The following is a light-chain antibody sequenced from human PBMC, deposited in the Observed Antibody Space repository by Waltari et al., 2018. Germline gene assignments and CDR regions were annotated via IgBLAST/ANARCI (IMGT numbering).Light chain of an antibody. CDR2: GAS. J-gene: IGKJ2*01. CDR1: QSLTKRY. Sequence: VLTQSPGTLSLSPGERVTLSCRASQSLTKRYLAWYQQKPGQAPRLLIYGASSRAAGIPDRFSGSGSGTDFTLTISRLAPEDFAVYYCQQYGSSILYTFGQGTKLEIK. CDR3: QQYGSSILYT. V-gene: IGKV3-20*01.